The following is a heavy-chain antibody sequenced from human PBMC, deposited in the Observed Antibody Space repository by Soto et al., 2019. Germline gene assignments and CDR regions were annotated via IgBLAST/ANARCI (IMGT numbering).Heavy chain of an antibody. V-gene: IGHV3-30-3*01. CDR1: GFTFSSYA. Sequence: QVQLVESGGGVVQPGRSLRLSCAASGFTFSSYAMHWVRQAPGKGLEWVAVISYDGSNKYYADSVKGRFTISRDNSKNTLYLQMNSLRAEDTAVYYCARDHFRIQPHTPQIDVWGQGTTVTVSS. CDR2: ISYDGSNK. J-gene: IGHJ6*02. D-gene: IGHD5-18*01. CDR3: ARDHFRIQPHTPQIDV.